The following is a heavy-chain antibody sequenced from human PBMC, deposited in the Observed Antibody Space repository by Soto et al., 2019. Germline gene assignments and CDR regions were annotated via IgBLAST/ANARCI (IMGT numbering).Heavy chain of an antibody. CDR1: GVTFISCS. Sequence: AGSLRLSCAASGVTFISCSMHWVLHPPPKGLEWVAVISYYESNKYYANSFKSRFTISRANSKNKLYLQMNSMRAEDTAVYYCAKWMITVAGVIHRGAFDIWGQGTMVTVS. J-gene: IGHJ3*02. CDR3: AKWMITVAGVIHRGAFDI. CDR2: ISYYESNK. V-gene: IGHV3-30*18. D-gene: IGHD3-16*02.